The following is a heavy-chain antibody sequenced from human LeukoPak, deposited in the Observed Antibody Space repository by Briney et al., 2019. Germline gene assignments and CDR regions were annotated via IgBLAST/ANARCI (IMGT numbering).Heavy chain of an antibody. Sequence: GGSLRLSCAASGFTFSSYAMHWVRQAPGKGLEWVAVISYDGSNKYYADSVKGRFTISRDNSKNTLYLQMNSLRAEDTAVYYCARDFPAAHLGYWGQGTLVTVSS. CDR2: ISYDGSNK. CDR3: ARDFPAAHLGY. J-gene: IGHJ4*02. D-gene: IGHD6-13*01. CDR1: GFTFSSYA. V-gene: IGHV3-30-3*01.